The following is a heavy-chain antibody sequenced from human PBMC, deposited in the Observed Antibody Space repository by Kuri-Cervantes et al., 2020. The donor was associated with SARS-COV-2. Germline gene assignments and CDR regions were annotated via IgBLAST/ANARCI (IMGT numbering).Heavy chain of an antibody. V-gene: IGHV1-2*02. J-gene: IGHJ5*02. CDR2: INPNSGGT. Sequence: ASVKVSCKASGYTFTGYYMHWVRQAPGQGLEWMGWINPNSGGTNYAQKFQGRVTMTRDTSISTAYMELSRLRSDDTAVYYCARSSVGDLGWFDRWGQGTLVTVSS. D-gene: IGHD3-10*01. CDR3: ARSSVGDLGWFDR. CDR1: GYTFTGYY.